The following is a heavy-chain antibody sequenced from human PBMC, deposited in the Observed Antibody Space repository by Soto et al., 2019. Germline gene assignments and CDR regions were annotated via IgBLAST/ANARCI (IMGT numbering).Heavy chain of an antibody. D-gene: IGHD6-13*01. CDR1: GDSISSSIYY. V-gene: IGHV4-39*01. CDR2: VYYTGST. Sequence: SETLSLTCTVSGDSISSSIYYWGWIRQAPGRGLEWIGSVYYTGSTYYSPSFEGRVAISVGTSKNEFFLTLTSVTASDTAVYFCASHSWYLGDNFFRPWGQGTLVTVSS. J-gene: IGHJ5*02. CDR3: ASHSWYLGDNFFRP.